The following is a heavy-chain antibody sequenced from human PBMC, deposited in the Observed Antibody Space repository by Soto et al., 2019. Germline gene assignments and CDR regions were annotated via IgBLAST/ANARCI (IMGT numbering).Heavy chain of an antibody. CDR1: GFTFSSYW. J-gene: IGHJ4*02. V-gene: IGHV3-7*01. Sequence: EVQLVESGGGLVQPGGSLRLSCAASGFTFSSYWMNWVRQAPGKGLEWVANIKQDGSEKYYVDSVKSRFTITRDTTKNSLYLQMNSLRAEDTAVYYCAREQLQVVIPDYWGQGTLVTVSS. CDR3: AREQLQVVIPDY. CDR2: IKQDGSEK. D-gene: IGHD6-13*01.